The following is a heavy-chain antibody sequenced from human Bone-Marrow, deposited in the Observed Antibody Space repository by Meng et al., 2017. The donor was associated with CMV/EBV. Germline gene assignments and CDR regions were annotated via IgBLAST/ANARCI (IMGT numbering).Heavy chain of an antibody. CDR3: ARLLAYCGGDCYSHAFDI. D-gene: IGHD2-21*01. CDR2: ISYDGSNK. V-gene: IGHV3-30*12. CDR1: GFTFSSYG. J-gene: IGHJ3*02. Sequence: GESLKISCAASGFTFSSYGMHWVRQAPGKGLEWVAVISYDGSNKYYADSVKGRFTISRDNSKNTLYLQMNSLRAEDTAVYYCARLLAYCGGDCYSHAFDIWGQGTMVTVSS.